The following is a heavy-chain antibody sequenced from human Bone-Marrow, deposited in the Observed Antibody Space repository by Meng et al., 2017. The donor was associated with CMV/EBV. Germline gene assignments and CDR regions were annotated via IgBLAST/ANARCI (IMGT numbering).Heavy chain of an antibody. CDR3: ARDEQRLAPGFDY. CDR2: IILIPGII. CDR1: GASFSSHA. V-gene: IGHV1-69*10. D-gene: IGHD1/OR15-1a*01. J-gene: IGHJ4*02. Sequence: SVKVSCKASGASFSSHAIGWVRQAPGQGLEWMGEIILIPGIINYAQKFQGKVTITADKYTNNAYIEVSSLRFEDTAVYYCARDEQRLAPGFDYWGQGTLVTFSS.